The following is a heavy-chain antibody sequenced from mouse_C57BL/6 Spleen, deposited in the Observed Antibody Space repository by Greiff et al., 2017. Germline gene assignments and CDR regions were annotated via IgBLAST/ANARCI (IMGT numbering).Heavy chain of an antibody. V-gene: IGHV5-4*01. J-gene: IGHJ3*01. CDR3: ARELGGFAY. CDR1: GFTFSSYA. CDR2: ICDGGSYT. Sequence: DVHLVESGGGLVKPGGSLKLSCAASGFTFSSYAMSWVRQTPEKRLEWVATICDGGSYTYYPDNVKGRFTISRDNAKNNLYLQMSHLKSEDTAMYYCARELGGFAYWGQGTLVTVSA. D-gene: IGHD4-1*01.